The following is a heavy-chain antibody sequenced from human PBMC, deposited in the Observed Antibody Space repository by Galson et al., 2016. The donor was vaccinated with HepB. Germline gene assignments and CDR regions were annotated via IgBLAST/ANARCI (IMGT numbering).Heavy chain of an antibody. CDR3: ARHVDYYDSSGRIEIWYFDL. D-gene: IGHD3-22*01. CDR1: GYNFTTYW. CDR2: IYPGDSDT. J-gene: IGHJ2*01. V-gene: IGHV5-51*01. Sequence: QSGAEVTKPGESLQISCKGSGYNFTTYWIGWVRQMPGKGLEWMGIIYPGDSDTRYSPSFQGQVTISADKSISTAYLQWSSLKASDTAMYYCARHVDYYDSSGRIEIWYFDLWGRGALVTVSS.